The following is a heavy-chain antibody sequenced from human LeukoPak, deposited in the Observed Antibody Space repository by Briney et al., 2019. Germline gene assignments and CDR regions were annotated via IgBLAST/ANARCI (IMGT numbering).Heavy chain of an antibody. D-gene: IGHD3-3*01. V-gene: IGHV4-30-4*01. CDR1: GGSISSGDYY. CDR2: IYYSGST. Sequence: SQTLSLTCTVSGGSISSGDYYWSWIRQPPGTGLEWIGYIYYSGSTYYNPSLKSRVTISVDTSKNQFSLKLSSVTAADTAVYYCARAAYDFWSGYYKGAFDIWGQGTMVTVSS. CDR3: ARAAYDFWSGYYKGAFDI. J-gene: IGHJ3*02.